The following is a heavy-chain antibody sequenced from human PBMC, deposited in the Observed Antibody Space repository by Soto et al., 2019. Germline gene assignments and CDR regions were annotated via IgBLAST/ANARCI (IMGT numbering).Heavy chain of an antibody. J-gene: IGHJ4*02. CDR1: GFTFSSYA. CDR2: ISGSGGST. Sequence: RLSCAASGFTFSSYAMSWVRQAPGKGLEWVSAISGSGGSTYYADSVKGRFTISRDNSKNTLYLQMNSLRAEDTAVYYCAKDFLTHYYGSGSYYNDYWGQGTLVTVSS. V-gene: IGHV3-23*01. CDR3: AKDFLTHYYGSGSYYNDY. D-gene: IGHD3-10*01.